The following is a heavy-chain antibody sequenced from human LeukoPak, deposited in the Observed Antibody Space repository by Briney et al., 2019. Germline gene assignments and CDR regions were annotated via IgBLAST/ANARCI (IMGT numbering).Heavy chain of an antibody. CDR2: IYYSGST. V-gene: IGHV4-59*01. CDR3: ARVGQQPIKYFDY. D-gene: IGHD6-13*01. Sequence: SETLSLTCTVSGGSISSYYWNWIRQPPGKGLEWIGYIYYSGSTNYNPSLKSRVTISVDTSKNQFSLKLSSVTAADTAVYYCARVGQQPIKYFDYWGQGTLVTVSS. CDR1: GGSISSYY. J-gene: IGHJ4*02.